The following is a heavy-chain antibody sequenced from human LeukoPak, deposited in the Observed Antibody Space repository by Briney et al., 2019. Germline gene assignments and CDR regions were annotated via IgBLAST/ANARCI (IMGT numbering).Heavy chain of an antibody. CDR3: ARLGYSSGWYLYYFDY. CDR2: INHSGST. D-gene: IGHD6-19*01. CDR1: GGSFSGYY. V-gene: IGHV4-34*01. J-gene: IGHJ4*02. Sequence: SETLSLTCAVYGGSFSGYYWSWIRQPPGKGLEWIGEINHSGSTNYNPSLKSRVTISVDTSKNQFPLKLSSVTAADTAVYYCARLGYSSGWYLYYFDYWGQGTLVTVSS.